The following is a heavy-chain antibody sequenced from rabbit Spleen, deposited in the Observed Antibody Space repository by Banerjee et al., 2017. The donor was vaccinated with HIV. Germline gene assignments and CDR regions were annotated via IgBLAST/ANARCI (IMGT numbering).Heavy chain of an antibody. CDR2: IVTNTVSA. D-gene: IGHD6-1*01. CDR1: GFSLSNNYV. J-gene: IGHJ4*01. V-gene: IGHV1S45*01. Sequence: QEQLVESGGGLVQPGGSLKLSCKASGFSLSNNYVMCWVRQAPGKGLEWIGCIVTNTVSAYYASWAKGRFTISKTSSTTVTLQMTSLTAADTATYFCARDYIYGDGSWDFDLWGPGTLVTVS. CDR3: ARDYIYGDGSWDFDL.